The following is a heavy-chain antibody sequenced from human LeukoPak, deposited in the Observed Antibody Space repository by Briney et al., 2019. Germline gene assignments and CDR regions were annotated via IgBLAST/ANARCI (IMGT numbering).Heavy chain of an antibody. V-gene: IGHV4-31*03. Sequence: SVTLSLTCTVSGGSISSGGYYWSWIRQHPGEGLEWIGYIYYSGSTYYNPSLKSRVTISVDTSKNQFSLKLSSVTAADTAVYYCARDRCSSTSCYGFDYWGQGTLVTVSS. CDR1: GGSISSGGYY. J-gene: IGHJ4*02. D-gene: IGHD2-2*01. CDR2: IYYSGST. CDR3: ARDRCSSTSCYGFDY.